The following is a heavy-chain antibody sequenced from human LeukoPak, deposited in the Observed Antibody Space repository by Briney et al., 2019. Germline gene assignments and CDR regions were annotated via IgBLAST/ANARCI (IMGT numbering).Heavy chain of an antibody. V-gene: IGHV3-64*02. CDR1: GFSFSSHA. CDR2: ISGNGDNT. CDR3: ARASLTASGPHDVYDI. Sequence: GGSLRLSCAASGFSFSSHAMHWVRQAPGKGLEYVSAISGNGDNTWYRDSVKGRFSISRDNPEQMLYLQMGSLRAEDMAVYFCARASLTASGPHDVYDIWGRGTMVTVSS. J-gene: IGHJ3*02. D-gene: IGHD2-15*01.